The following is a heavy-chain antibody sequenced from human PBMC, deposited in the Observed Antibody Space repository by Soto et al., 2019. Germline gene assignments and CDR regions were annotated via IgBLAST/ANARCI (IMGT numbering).Heavy chain of an antibody. Sequence: QVQLQETGPGLVKPSQTLSLTCTVSGGSISSGGYYWSWIRQHPGKGLEWIGYIYYSGSTYYNPSLKSRVTISVDTSKNQFSLKLSSVTAADTAVYYWARGRVADSNDVGWFDPWGQGTLVTVSS. CDR3: ARGRVADSNDVGWFDP. CDR1: GGSISSGGYY. J-gene: IGHJ5*02. D-gene: IGHD4-4*01. CDR2: IYYSGST. V-gene: IGHV4-31*03.